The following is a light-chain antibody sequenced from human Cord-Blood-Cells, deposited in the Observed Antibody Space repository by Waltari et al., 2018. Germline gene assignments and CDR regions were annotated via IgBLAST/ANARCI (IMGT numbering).Light chain of an antibody. Sequence: IQLTKYPSSLSASVGDIVTITCRASQSISSYLNWYQQKPGTAPKLLIYAASSLQSGGTPRCSSSGSGAEVSLPISSLQPADFSAYYYRQNYSTPFTFGRGTKVEIK. V-gene: IGKV1-39*01. CDR3: RQNYSTPFT. J-gene: IGKJ4*01. CDR1: QSISSY. CDR2: AAS.